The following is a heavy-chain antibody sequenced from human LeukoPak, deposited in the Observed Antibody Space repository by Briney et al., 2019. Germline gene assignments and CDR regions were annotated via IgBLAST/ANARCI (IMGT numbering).Heavy chain of an antibody. CDR1: GGSFSGDF. CDR2: INHGGST. D-gene: IGHD6-19*01. V-gene: IGHV4-34*01. CDR3: ARVGNSGWFDDAFDI. J-gene: IGHJ3*02. Sequence: PSETLSLTCAVYGGSFSGDFWSWIRQSPGKGLEWIGEINHGGSTTYNPSLQSRVTMSVDTSTNQISLRMTSVTAADTAVYYCARVGNSGWFDDAFDIWGQGTMVTVSS.